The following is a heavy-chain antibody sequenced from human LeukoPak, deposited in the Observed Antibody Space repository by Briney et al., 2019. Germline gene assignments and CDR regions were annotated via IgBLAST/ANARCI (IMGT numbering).Heavy chain of an antibody. J-gene: IGHJ4*02. CDR1: GYSISSGYY. CDR3: ARHKSSEWGAGDFDY. D-gene: IGHD3-3*01. Sequence: SETLSLTCAVSGYSISSGYYWGWIRQPLGKGLEWIGSIYHSGSTYYNPSLKSRVTISVDTSKNQFSLKLSSVTAADTAVYYCARHKSSEWGAGDFDYWGQGTLVTVSS. CDR2: IYHSGST. V-gene: IGHV4-38-2*01.